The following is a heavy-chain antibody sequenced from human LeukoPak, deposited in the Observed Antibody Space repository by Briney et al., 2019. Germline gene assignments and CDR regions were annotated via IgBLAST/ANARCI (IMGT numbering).Heavy chain of an antibody. CDR2: IYYSGST. CDR3: ARRWIQLWLKKEFDY. Sequence: KSSETLSLTCTLSGGSISSYDWSWIRQPPGKGLEWIEYIYYSGSTNYNPSLKSRVTISVDTSKNQFSLKLSSVTAADTAVYYCARRWIQLWLKKEFDYWGQGTLVTVSS. CDR1: GGSISSYD. D-gene: IGHD5-18*01. V-gene: IGHV4-59*01. J-gene: IGHJ4*02.